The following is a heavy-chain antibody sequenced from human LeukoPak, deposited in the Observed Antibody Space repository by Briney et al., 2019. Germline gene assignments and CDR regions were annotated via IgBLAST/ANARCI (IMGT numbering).Heavy chain of an antibody. J-gene: IGHJ3*02. CDR2: IIPILGIA. CDR1: GYTFTSYG. Sequence: ASVKVSCKASGYTFTSYGISWVRQAPGQGLEWMGRIIPILGIANYAQKFQGRVTITADKSTSTAYMELSSLRSEDTAVYYCVREAVGSASDAFDIWGQGTMVTVSS. V-gene: IGHV1-69*04. CDR3: VREAVGSASDAFDI. D-gene: IGHD2-15*01.